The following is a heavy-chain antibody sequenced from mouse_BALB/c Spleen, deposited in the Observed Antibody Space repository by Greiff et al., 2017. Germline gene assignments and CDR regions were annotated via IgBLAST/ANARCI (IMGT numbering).Heavy chain of an antibody. D-gene: IGHD1-2*01. CDR2: ISNGGGST. J-gene: IGHJ4*01. Sequence: EVKLVESGGGLVQPGGSLKLSCAASGFTFSSYTMSWVRQTPEKRLEWVAYISNGGGSTYYPDTVKGRFTISRDNAKNTLYLQMSSLKSEDTAMYYCASLGGDAMDYWGQGTSVTVSS. CDR1: GFTFSSYT. V-gene: IGHV5-12-2*01. CDR3: ASLGGDAMDY.